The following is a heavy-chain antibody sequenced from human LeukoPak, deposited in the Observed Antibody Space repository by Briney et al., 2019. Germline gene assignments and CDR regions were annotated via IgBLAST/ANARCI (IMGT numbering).Heavy chain of an antibody. CDR1: GYTFTSYG. V-gene: IGHV1-18*01. CDR2: ISAYNGNT. J-gene: IGHJ3*02. Sequence: GASVKVSCKASGYTFTSYGISWVRQAPGQGLEWMGWISAYNGNTNYAQKLQGRVTMTTDTSTSTAYMELGSLRSDDTAVYYCARDRIDGGTPCAFDIWGQGTMVTVSS. CDR3: ARDRIDGGTPCAFDI. D-gene: IGHD4-23*01.